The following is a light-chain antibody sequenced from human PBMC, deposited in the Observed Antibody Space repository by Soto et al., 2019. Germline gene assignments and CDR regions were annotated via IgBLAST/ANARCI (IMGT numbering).Light chain of an antibody. CDR3: QSYVSGVSGYVV. Sequence: QSVLTQPPSVSGAPGQRVTISCTGRRSNIGAGYDVHWYQQLPGTAPKLLIYGTSNRPSGVPDRFSGYKSGTSASLAITGLHAEEEADYFCQSYVSGVSGYVVFGGGTNLTVL. CDR2: GTS. J-gene: IGLJ2*01. V-gene: IGLV1-40*01. CDR1: RSNIGAGYD.